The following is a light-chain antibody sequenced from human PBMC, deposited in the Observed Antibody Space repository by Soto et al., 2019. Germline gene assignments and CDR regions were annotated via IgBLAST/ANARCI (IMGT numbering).Light chain of an antibody. CDR3: SSYTSTATRV. CDR2: EVS. V-gene: IGLV2-14*01. Sequence: QSALTQPRSVSGSPGQSVTISCTGTSSDVDGYNYVSWYQQHPGKAPKLMIYEVSNRPSGVSDRFSGSKSGNTASLTISGLQAEDEADYYCSSYTSTATRVFGGGTKLTVL. J-gene: IGLJ3*02. CDR1: SSDVDGYNY.